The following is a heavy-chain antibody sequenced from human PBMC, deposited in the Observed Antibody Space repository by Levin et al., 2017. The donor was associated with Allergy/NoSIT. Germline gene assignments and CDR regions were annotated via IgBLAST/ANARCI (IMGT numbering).Heavy chain of an antibody. V-gene: IGHV1-69*13. D-gene: IGHD4-17*01. CDR2: IIPIFGTA. Sequence: SVKVSCKASGGTFSSYAISWVRQAPGQGLEWMGGIIPIFGTANYAQKFQGRVTITADESTSTAYMELSSLRSEDTAVYYCARAWTTVTSALYDAFDIWGQGTMVTVSS. J-gene: IGHJ3*02. CDR1: GGTFSSYA. CDR3: ARAWTTVTSALYDAFDI.